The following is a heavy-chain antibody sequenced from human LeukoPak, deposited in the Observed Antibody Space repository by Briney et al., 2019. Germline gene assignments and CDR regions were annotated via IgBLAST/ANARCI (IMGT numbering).Heavy chain of an antibody. CDR3: AKLFGGVDY. V-gene: IGHV3-30*02. D-gene: IGHD3-10*01. J-gene: IGHJ4*02. CDR2: IRYDGSNK. CDR1: GFTFSSYG. Sequence: GGSLRLSCAASGFTFSSYGMHWVRQAPGKGLEWVAFIRYDGSNKYYADSVKGRFTISRDNSKNTLYLQMNSLRAEDTAVYYCAKLFGGVDYWGQGTLVTVSS.